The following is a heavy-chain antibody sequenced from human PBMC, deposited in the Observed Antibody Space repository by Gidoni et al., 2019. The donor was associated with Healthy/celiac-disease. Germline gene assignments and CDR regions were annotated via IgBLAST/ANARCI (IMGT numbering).Heavy chain of an antibody. CDR3: ARFRTLPYYYGSGSYYNNWFDP. Sequence: QVQLQQWGAGLLKPSETLSLTCAVYGGSFSGYYWSWIRQPPGKGLEWIGEINHSGSTNYNPSLKSRVTISVDTSKNQFSLKLSSVTAADTAVYYCARFRTLPYYYGSGSYYNNWFDPWGQGTLVTVSS. J-gene: IGHJ5*02. V-gene: IGHV4-34*01. D-gene: IGHD3-10*01. CDR2: INHSGST. CDR1: GGSFSGYY.